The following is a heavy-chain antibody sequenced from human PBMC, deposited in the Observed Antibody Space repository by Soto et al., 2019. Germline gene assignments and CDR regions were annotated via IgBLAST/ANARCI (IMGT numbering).Heavy chain of an antibody. D-gene: IGHD3-22*01. CDR1: GFTFSSYW. V-gene: IGHV3-7*01. Sequence: PGGSLRLSCAASGFTFSSYWMSWVRQAPGKGLEWVANIKQDGSEKYYVDSVKGRFTISRDNAKNSLYLQMNSLRAEDTAVYYCARSPPLNPGHDSRGYYYYGMDVWGQGTTVTVSS. J-gene: IGHJ6*02. CDR2: IKQDGSEK. CDR3: ARSPPLNPGHDSRGYYYYGMDV.